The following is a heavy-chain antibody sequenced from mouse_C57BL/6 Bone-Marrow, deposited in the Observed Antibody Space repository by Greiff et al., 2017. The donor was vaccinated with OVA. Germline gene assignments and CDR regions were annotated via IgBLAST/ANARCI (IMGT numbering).Heavy chain of an antibody. J-gene: IGHJ2*01. Sequence: QVQLKQPGAELVKPGASVKLSCKASGYTFTSYWMHWVKQRPGQGLEWIGMIHPNSGSTNYNEKFKSKATLTVDKSSSTAYMQLSSLTSEDSAVYYCARGGYGSSYFDYWGQGTTLTVSS. CDR2: IHPNSGST. CDR3: ARGGYGSSYFDY. V-gene: IGHV1-64*01. D-gene: IGHD1-1*01. CDR1: GYTFTSYW.